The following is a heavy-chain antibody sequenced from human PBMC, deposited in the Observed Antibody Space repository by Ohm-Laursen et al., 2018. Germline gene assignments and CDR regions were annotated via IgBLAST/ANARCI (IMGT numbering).Heavy chain of an antibody. CDR1: GGSFSGYY. CDR2: INHSGST. Sequence: PSETLSLTCAVYGGSFSGYYWSWIRQPPGKGLEWIGEINHSGSTNYNPSLKSRVTISVDTSKNQFSLKLSSVTAADTAVYYCARGPWNYDSSGYYLHYFDYWGQGTLVTVSS. V-gene: IGHV4-34*01. D-gene: IGHD3-22*01. J-gene: IGHJ4*02. CDR3: ARGPWNYDSSGYYLHYFDY.